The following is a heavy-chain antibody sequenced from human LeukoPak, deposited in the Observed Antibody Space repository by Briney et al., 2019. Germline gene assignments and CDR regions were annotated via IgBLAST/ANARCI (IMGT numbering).Heavy chain of an antibody. CDR1: GDIVSSNSAA. Sequence: SQTLSLTCAISGDIVSSNSAAWNWIRQSPSRGLEWLGRTYYRSKWYNDYAVSVKSRITINPDTSKNQFSLQLNSVTPEDTAVYYCARDREQLSPLYNWFDPWGQGTLVTVSS. CDR2: TYYRSKWYN. J-gene: IGHJ5*02. V-gene: IGHV6-1*01. CDR3: ARDREQLSPLYNWFDP. D-gene: IGHD6-13*01.